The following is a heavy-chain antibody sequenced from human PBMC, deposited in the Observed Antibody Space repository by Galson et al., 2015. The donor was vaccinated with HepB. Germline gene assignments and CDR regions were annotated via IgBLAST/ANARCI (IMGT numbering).Heavy chain of an antibody. V-gene: IGHV3-30-3*01. CDR3: ARDPDDTNGYYLTFEY. Sequence: SLRLSCAASGFRISNFAMHWVRQAPGKRLEWVPMISYDGSNQFYLESVRGRFTISRDVSKNTLYLQMNRLRAEDTAVYYCARDPDDTNGYYLTFEYWGQGSLVTVSS. J-gene: IGHJ4*02. CDR2: ISYDGSNQ. D-gene: IGHD3-22*01. CDR1: GFRISNFA.